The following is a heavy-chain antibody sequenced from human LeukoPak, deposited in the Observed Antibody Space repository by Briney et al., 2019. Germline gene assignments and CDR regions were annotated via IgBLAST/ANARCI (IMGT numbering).Heavy chain of an antibody. J-gene: IGHJ4*02. Sequence: PSETLSLTCGVSGGSITSTNWWSWVRQPPGQGLEWIGEDSLSGLTNYNPSLSSRVIMALDTSKNHLSLHLTSVTAADTAVYYCSRENGAFSPFGYWGQGYLVTVLS. CDR2: DSLSGLT. D-gene: IGHD2-8*01. CDR3: SRENGAFSPFGY. CDR1: GGSITSTNW. V-gene: IGHV4-4*02.